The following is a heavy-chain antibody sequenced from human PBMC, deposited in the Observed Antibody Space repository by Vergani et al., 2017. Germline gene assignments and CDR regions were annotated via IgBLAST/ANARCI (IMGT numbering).Heavy chain of an antibody. CDR3: AKHFRGWGIDY. CDR2: IQFDGSNQ. D-gene: IGHD3-16*01. CDR1: GFTLSNYD. Sequence: QVQLVESGGGVVQRGGSLRLSCATSGFTLSNYDMQWIRQGPGKGLEFVAFIQFDGSNQYYADSVKGRFTLSRDFSKHTLYLQMNSLRTDDTATYYCAKHFRGWGIDYWGQGPQVIVSS. J-gene: IGHJ4*02. V-gene: IGHV3-30*02.